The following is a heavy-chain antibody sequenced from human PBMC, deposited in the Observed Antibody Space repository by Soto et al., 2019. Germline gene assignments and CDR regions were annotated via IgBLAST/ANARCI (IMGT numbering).Heavy chain of an antibody. J-gene: IGHJ4*02. CDR3: ARVGSSSWGYYFDD. Sequence: ASVKVSCKASGYTFTGYAMHWVRQAPGQRLEWMGWINAGNGDTKSSQKFQDRVTITRDTSASTAYLELSSLGSEDTAVYYCARVGSSSWGYYFDDWGQGTLVTVSS. CDR2: INAGNGDT. V-gene: IGHV1-3*01. D-gene: IGHD6-13*01. CDR1: GYTFTGYA.